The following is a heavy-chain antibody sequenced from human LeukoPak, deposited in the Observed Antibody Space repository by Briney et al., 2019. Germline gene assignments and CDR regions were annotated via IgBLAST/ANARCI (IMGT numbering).Heavy chain of an antibody. CDR3: ARESGSYYDFDY. V-gene: IGHV4-34*01. CDR1: GVSFSGYY. J-gene: IGHJ4*02. D-gene: IGHD1-26*01. CDR2: INHSGST. Sequence: PSETLSLTCAVYGVSFSGYYWSWIRQPPGKGLEWIGEINHSGSTNYNPSLKSRVTISVDTSKNQFSLKLSSVTAADTAVYYCARESGSYYDFDYWGQGTLVTVSS.